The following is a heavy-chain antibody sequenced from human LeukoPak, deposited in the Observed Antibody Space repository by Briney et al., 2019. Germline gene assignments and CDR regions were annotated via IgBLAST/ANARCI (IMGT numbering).Heavy chain of an antibody. J-gene: IGHJ3*02. D-gene: IGHD3-22*01. CDR1: VYTFTSYG. CDR2: ISACNDNT. V-gene: IGHV1-18*01. Sequence: ASVKVTCKASVYTFTSYGISWVRQAPGQGLEWMGWISACNDNTNYAQKLQGRVTMTTDTSTSTAYMELRSLRSDDTAVYYCARDLLGYYYDSSGPGSAYDIGGQGTMVTVSS. CDR3: ARDLLGYYYDSSGPGSAYDI.